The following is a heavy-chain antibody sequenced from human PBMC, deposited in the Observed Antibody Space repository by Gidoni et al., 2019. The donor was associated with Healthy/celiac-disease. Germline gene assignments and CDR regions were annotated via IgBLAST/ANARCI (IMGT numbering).Heavy chain of an antibody. CDR3: ARGQRLSYDFWSGYYANFDY. J-gene: IGHJ4*02. D-gene: IGHD3-3*01. CDR1: GGSFRGYY. CDR2: INHSGKT. Sequence: QVQLQPWGAGPLEPSETLSRDCAFYGGSFRGYYWSWIRQPPGKGLEWIGEINHSGKTNYNPSLKGRVTISVDTSKNQFSLKLSSVTAADTAVYYCARGQRLSYDFWSGYYANFDYWGQGTLVTVSS. V-gene: IGHV4-34*01.